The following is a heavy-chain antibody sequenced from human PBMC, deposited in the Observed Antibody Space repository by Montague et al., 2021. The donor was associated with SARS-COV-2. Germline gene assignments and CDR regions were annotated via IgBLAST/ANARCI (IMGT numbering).Heavy chain of an antibody. J-gene: IGHJ4*02. CDR3: ATQEDPSGWIPGPFDF. V-gene: IGHV4-39*01. CDR1: GGSISSSTYY. D-gene: IGHD6-19*01. CDR2: IFSGSA. Sequence: SETLSLTCAVSGGSISSSTYYWVWIRQPPGKGLEWVGTIFSGSAYYNPSLKSRVTVSVDTSKNQFSLKLTSVTAADTAVYYCATQEDPSGWIPGPFDFWGQGTLLSVSS.